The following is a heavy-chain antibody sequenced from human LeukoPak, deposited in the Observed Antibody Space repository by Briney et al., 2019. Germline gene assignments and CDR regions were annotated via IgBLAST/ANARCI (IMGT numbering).Heavy chain of an antibody. CDR2: VYYRGNT. CDR3: ARVAAHWFDP. V-gene: IGHV4-30-4*01. D-gene: IGHD6-25*01. CDR1: GGSISSGDCY. Sequence: PSETLSLTCTVSGGSISSGDCYWSWIRQPPGKGLEWIGFVYYRGNTYYNHSLKSRVTISIDTVKDQFSLRLTSVTAADTAVYYCARVAAHWFDPWGQGTLVTVSS. J-gene: IGHJ5*02.